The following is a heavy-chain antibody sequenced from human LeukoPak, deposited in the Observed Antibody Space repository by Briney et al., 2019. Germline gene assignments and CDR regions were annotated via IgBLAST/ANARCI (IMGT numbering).Heavy chain of an antibody. D-gene: IGHD2-2*01. CDR1: GGTFSSYA. Sequence: SVKVSCKASGGTFSSYAISWVRQAPGQGLEWMGRIIPILGIANYAQKFQGRVTITADKSTSTAYMELSSLRSEDAAVYYCARAGVYCSSTSCSYNWFDPWGQGTLVTVSS. CDR3: ARAGVYCSSTSCSYNWFDP. V-gene: IGHV1-69*04. J-gene: IGHJ5*02. CDR2: IIPILGIA.